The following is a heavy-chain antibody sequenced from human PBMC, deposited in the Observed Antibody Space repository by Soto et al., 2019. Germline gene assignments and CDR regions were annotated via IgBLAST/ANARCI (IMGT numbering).Heavy chain of an antibody. V-gene: IGHV1-69*13. CDR2: IIPIFGTA. J-gene: IGHJ6*02. CDR1: GGTFSSYA. Sequence: GASVKVSCKASGGTFSSYAISRVRQAPGQGLEWMGGIIPIFGTANYAQKFQGRVTITADESTSTAYMELSSLRSEDTAVYYCARTFSSGWSRNYYYGMDVWGQGTTVTVSS. D-gene: IGHD6-19*01. CDR3: ARTFSSGWSRNYYYGMDV.